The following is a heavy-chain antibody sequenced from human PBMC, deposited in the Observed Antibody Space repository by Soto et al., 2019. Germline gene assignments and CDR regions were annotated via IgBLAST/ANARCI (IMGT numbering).Heavy chain of an antibody. CDR1: GYTFTSYD. Sequence: GASVKVSCKASGYTFTSYDINWVRQATGQGLEWMGWMNPNSGNTGYAQKFQGRVTMTRNTSISTAYMELSSLRSEDTAVYYCARAQPQSSSWYYCYYCGMDVWGQGTTVTASS. D-gene: IGHD6-13*01. V-gene: IGHV1-8*01. J-gene: IGHJ6*02. CDR2: MNPNSGNT. CDR3: ARAQPQSSSWYYCYYCGMDV.